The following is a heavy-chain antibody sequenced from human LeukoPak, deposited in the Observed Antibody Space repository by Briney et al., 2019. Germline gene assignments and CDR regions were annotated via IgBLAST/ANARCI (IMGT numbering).Heavy chain of an antibody. J-gene: IGHJ3*02. V-gene: IGHV3-23*01. Sequence: GVSLRLSCAASGFTFSSYAMSWVRQAPGKGLEWVSAISGSGGSTYYADSVKGRFTISRDNSKNTLYLRMNSLRAEDTAVYYCAKGNTMVRGPKGAFDIWGQGTMVAVSS. D-gene: IGHD3-10*01. CDR3: AKGNTMVRGPKGAFDI. CDR2: ISGSGGST. CDR1: GFTFSSYA.